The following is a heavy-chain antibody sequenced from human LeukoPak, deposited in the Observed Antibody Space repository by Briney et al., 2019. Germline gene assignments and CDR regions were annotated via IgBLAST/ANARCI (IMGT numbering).Heavy chain of an antibody. CDR2: ISAYNGNT. D-gene: IGHD6-13*01. J-gene: IGHJ6*03. Sequence: GASVKVSCKASGCTFTSYGISWVRQAPGQGLEWMGWISAYNGNTNYAQKLQGRVTMTTDTSTSTAYMELRSLRSDDTAVYYCARKVGYSSSWYPSSLNYYYYYYMDVWGKGTTVTVSS. CDR1: GCTFTSYG. V-gene: IGHV1-18*01. CDR3: ARKVGYSSSWYPSSLNYYYYYYMDV.